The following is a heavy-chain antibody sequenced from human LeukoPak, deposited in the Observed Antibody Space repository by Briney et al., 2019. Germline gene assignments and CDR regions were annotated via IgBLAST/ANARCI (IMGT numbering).Heavy chain of an antibody. CDR1: GYTFTGYY. Sequence: ASVKVSCKASGYTFTGYYMHWVRQAPGQGLEWMGWINPNGGGTNYAQKFQGRVTMTRDTSISTAYMELSRLRSDDTAVYYCARDLGTMVRGVIRDYIGLDWFDPWGQGTLVTVSS. CDR2: INPNGGGT. V-gene: IGHV1-2*02. D-gene: IGHD3-10*01. CDR3: ARDLGTMVRGVIRDYIGLDWFDP. J-gene: IGHJ5*02.